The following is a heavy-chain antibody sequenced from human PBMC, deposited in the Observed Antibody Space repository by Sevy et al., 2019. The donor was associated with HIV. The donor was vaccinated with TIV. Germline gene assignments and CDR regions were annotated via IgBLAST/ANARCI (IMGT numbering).Heavy chain of an antibody. CDR3: ARDDYPNMAS. J-gene: IGHJ5*02. CDR1: GYTFTHHA. Sequence: ASVKVSCRASGYTFTHHAIHWVRQAPGQSLDWMGWINPGNGNTKYSEKFQDRVTITSDASANTVYMDLSSLRSEDTAVYYCARDDYPNMASWGQGTRVTLSS. V-gene: IGHV1-3*01. CDR2: INPGNGNT. D-gene: IGHD4-17*01.